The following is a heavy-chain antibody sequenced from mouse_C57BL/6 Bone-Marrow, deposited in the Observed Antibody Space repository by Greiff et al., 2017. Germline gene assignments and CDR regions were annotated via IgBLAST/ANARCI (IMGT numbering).Heavy chain of an antibody. V-gene: IGHV1-5*01. Sequence: VQLQQSGTVLARPGASVKMSCKTSGYTFTSYWMHWVKQRPGQGLEWIGAIYPGNSDTSYNQKFKGKAKLTAVTPASTAYIELSSLTNEDSAVYYCTRHYGPCDYWGQGTTLTVSS. CDR2: IYPGNSDT. J-gene: IGHJ2*01. CDR1: GYTFTSYW. D-gene: IGHD1-1*02. CDR3: TRHYGPCDY.